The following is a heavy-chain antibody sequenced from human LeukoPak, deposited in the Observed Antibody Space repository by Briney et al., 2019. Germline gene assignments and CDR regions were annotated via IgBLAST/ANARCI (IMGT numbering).Heavy chain of an antibody. D-gene: IGHD6-13*01. CDR3: AREEGIAAAGALEY. CDR2: IYHSGNT. V-gene: IGHV4-59*01. Sequence: SETLSLTCNVSGDSIADYYWSWIRQPPGKGLEWIGFIYHSGNTNYNPSLASRVTLSLDTSKTQLSLRLTSVTAADTAVYYCAREEGIAAAGALEYWGQGILDTVSS. J-gene: IGHJ4*02. CDR1: GDSIADYY.